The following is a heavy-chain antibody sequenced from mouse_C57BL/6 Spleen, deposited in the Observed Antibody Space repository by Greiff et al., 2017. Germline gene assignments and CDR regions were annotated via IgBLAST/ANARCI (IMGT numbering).Heavy chain of an antibody. CDR1: GFNIKDYY. D-gene: IGHD1-1*01. CDR2: IDPEDGET. Sequence: VQLQQSGAELVKPGASVKLSCKASGFNIKDYYMHWVKQRTEQGLEWIGRIDPEDGETKYAPNFQGKATITADTSSNTAYLQLSSLTSEDTAVYYCARDRYGSSYDYWGQGTTLTVSS. J-gene: IGHJ2*01. CDR3: ARDRYGSSYDY. V-gene: IGHV14-2*01.